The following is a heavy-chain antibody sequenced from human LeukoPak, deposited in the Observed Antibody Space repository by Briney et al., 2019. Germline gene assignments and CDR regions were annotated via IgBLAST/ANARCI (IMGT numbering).Heavy chain of an antibody. V-gene: IGHV4-59*01. CDR1: GGSINNYY. D-gene: IGHD3-16*01. CDR3: ASNLRGGGYYYYYMDV. CDR2: IYYSGGT. Sequence: SETLSLTCTVSGGSINNYYWSWIRQPPGKGLEWIGYIYYSGGTNYNPSLKSRVTISVDTSKNQFSLKLKSVTAADTAVYYCASNLRGGGYYYYYMDVWGKGATVTVSS. J-gene: IGHJ6*03.